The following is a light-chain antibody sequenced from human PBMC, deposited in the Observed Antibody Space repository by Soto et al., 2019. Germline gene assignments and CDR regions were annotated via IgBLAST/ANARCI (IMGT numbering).Light chain of an antibody. Sequence: EFVLTQSPGTLSLSPGERATLSCRASQNVPANYLAWYQQKPGQSPQLLMSGASKRATGVPDRFSGSGSGTDFTFTISRLEPEDFAVYYCQHYGHALWAFGQGTKVDIK. CDR2: GAS. CDR3: QHYGHALWA. CDR1: QNVPANY. V-gene: IGKV3-20*01. J-gene: IGKJ1*01.